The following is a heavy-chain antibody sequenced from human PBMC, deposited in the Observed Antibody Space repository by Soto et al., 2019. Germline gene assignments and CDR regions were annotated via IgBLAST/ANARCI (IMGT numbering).Heavy chain of an antibody. V-gene: IGHV1-69*01. J-gene: IGHJ4*02. Sequence: QVQLVQSGAEVKKPGSSVKVSCKASGGTFSSYSINWVRQAPGQGLEWMGEIIPIFGTANYAQKFQGRVTITADESTSTAYMELISLRSEDTDVYYCARDGGRHSGGIDYWGQGTLVTGYS. D-gene: IGHD1-26*01. CDR1: GGTFSSYS. CDR3: ARDGGRHSGGIDY. CDR2: IIPIFGTA.